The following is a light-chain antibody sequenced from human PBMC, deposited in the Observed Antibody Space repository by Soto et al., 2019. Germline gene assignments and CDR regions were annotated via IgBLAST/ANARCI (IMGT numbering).Light chain of an antibody. J-gene: IGLJ1*01. CDR3: SSYTSSNTLEV. CDR1: SRDVGGSNY. CDR2: EVS. V-gene: IGLV2-14*01. Sequence: QSVLIQPASVSGSPGQSITISCTGTSRDVGGSNYVSWYQHHPHRAPKLLIYEVSYRPSGVSSRFSGSKSGNTASLTISGLQAEEEADYYCSSYTSSNTLEVFGVGTKVTVL.